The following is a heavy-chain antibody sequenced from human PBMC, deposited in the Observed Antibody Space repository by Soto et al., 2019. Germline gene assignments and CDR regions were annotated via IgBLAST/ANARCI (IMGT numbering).Heavy chain of an antibody. V-gene: IGHV4-59*01. CDR3: ARGGMGPRGYFDY. D-gene: IGHD6-13*01. CDR2: IYYSGST. Sequence: SETLSLTCTFSGGSFSTYQWTWIRQPPGKGLEWIGYIYYSGSTNYNPSLKSRVTISVDTSKSQFSLYLTSVTAADTAVYYCARGGMGPRGYFDYWGQGALVTVS. J-gene: IGHJ4*02. CDR1: GGSFSTYQ.